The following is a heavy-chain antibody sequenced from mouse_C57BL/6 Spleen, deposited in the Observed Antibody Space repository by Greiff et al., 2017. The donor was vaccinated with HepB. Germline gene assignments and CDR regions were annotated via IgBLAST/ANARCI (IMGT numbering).Heavy chain of an antibody. V-gene: IGHV1-82*01. CDR1: GYAFSSSW. Sequence: QVHVKQSGPELVKPGASVKISCKASGYAFSSSWMNWVKQRPGKGLEWIGRIYPGDGDTNYNGKFKGKATLTADKSSSTAYMQLSSLTSEDSAVYFCAREGIYDGYYRYAMDYWGQGTSVTVSS. CDR2: IYPGDGDT. CDR3: AREGIYDGYYRYAMDY. J-gene: IGHJ4*01. D-gene: IGHD2-3*01.